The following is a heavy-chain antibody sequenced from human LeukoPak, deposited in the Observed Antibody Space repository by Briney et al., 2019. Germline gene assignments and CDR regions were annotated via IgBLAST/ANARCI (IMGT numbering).Heavy chain of an antibody. CDR3: ARSGRGFWYGYKDY. J-gene: IGHJ4*02. D-gene: IGHD5-18*01. CDR2: IKHDGSEK. V-gene: IGHV3-7*03. CDR1: GFIFTNYF. Sequence: GSLRLSCAASGFIFTNYFMSWVRQAPGKGLEWVASIKHDGSEKYYVDSVRGRFTISRDNTMNSLYLQMSSLRAEDTAMYYCARSGRGFWYGYKDYWGRGTLVTVSS.